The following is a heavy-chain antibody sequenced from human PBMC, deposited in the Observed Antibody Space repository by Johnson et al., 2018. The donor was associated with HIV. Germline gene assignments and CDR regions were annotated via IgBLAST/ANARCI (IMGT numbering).Heavy chain of an antibody. CDR1: GFTFTNYW. J-gene: IGHJ3*02. V-gene: IGHV3-7*05. CDR2: INQDGSEK. Sequence: VHLVESGGGLVQPGGSLRLSCAASGFTFTNYWMSWVHQVPGKGLEWMANINQDGSEKYYVGSLEGRFTISRDNAKNSLYLQMNSLRPDDTAVYYCVRDTLAWGLIPPIGGFDIWGQGTMVTVSS. CDR3: VRDTLAWGLIPPIGGFDI. D-gene: IGHD2-8*01.